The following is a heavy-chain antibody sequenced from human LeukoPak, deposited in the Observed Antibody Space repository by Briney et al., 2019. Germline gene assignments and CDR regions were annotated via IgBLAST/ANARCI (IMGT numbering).Heavy chain of an antibody. CDR3: AREDPSGYSYYLGDY. D-gene: IGHD5-18*01. Sequence: PGRSLRLSCAASGFTFSSYAMHWVRQAPGRGLEWVAVISYDGSNKYYADSVKGRFTISIDNSKNTLYMQMNSLRAEDTAVYYCAREDPSGYSYYLGDYWGQGTLVTVSS. V-gene: IGHV3-30*04. CDR1: GFTFSSYA. J-gene: IGHJ4*02. CDR2: ISYDGSNK.